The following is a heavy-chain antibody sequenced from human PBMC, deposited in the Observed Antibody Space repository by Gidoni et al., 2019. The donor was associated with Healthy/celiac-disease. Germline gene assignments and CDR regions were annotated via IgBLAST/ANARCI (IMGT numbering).Heavy chain of an antibody. CDR3: ARAYYYDSSGYHD. CDR2: IYYSGST. CDR1: GGSISSSSYY. J-gene: IGHJ4*02. D-gene: IGHD3-22*01. Sequence: QLQLQESGPGLVKPSETLSLTCPVSGGSISSSSYYWGWIRQPPGKGLEWIGSIYYSGSTYYNPSLKSRVTISVDTSKNQFSLKLSSVTAADTAVYYCARAYYYDSSGYHDWGQGTLVTVSS. V-gene: IGHV4-39*01.